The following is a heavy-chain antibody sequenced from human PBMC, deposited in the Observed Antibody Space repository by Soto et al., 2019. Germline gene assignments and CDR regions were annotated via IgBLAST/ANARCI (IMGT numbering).Heavy chain of an antibody. CDR1: GYTFTSYY. J-gene: IGHJ4*02. V-gene: IGHV1-46*01. D-gene: IGHD3-22*01. Sequence: ASVKVSCKASGYTFTSYYMHWVRQAPGQGLEWMGIINPSGGSASYAQKFQGRVTMTRDTSTSTVYMELSSLRSEDTAVYYCARKADRDYYDSSGYYSYWGQGTLVTVSS. CDR2: INPSGGSA. CDR3: ARKADRDYYDSSGYYSY.